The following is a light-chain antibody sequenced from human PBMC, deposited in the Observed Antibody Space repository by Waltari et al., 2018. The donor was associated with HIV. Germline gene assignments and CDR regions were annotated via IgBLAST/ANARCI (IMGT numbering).Light chain of an antibody. CDR2: SNH. J-gene: IGLJ3*02. V-gene: IGLV1-47*01. CDR3: STWDKTQSAQV. CDR1: DSTIGTSS. Sequence: QPVLTQLPSVSGTPGPTVTISCSGSDSTIGTSSVYWYQVLPGTTPRLLIFSNHERPSGVPGRFSGSKSGASASLTIFGLRSEDEADYYCSTWDKTQSAQVFGGGTKLTVL.